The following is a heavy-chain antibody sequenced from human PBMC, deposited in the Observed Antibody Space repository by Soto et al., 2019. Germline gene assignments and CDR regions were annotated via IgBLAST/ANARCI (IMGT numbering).Heavy chain of an antibody. CDR3: ARVALYGDYPDAFDI. CDR2: SGTAGDT. Sequence: EVQLVESGGGLVQPGGSLRLSCAASGFTFSSYDMHWVRQATGKGLEWVSASGTAGDTYYPGSVKGRFTISRENAKNSLYLQMNSLRAGDTAVYYCARVALYGDYPDAFDIWGQGTMVTVSS. V-gene: IGHV3-13*01. J-gene: IGHJ3*02. CDR1: GFTFSSYD. D-gene: IGHD4-17*01.